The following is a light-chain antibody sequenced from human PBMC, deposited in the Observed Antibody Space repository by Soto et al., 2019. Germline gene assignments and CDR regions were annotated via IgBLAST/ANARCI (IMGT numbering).Light chain of an antibody. CDR3: QQDGGSPCT. J-gene: IGKJ4*02. V-gene: IGKV3-20*01. Sequence: GWPQAKDTLSLSPGGRATLSCRASQSVTTRLAWYQQKPGQPPGLLISGASVRASGVPVRISGSGSGTDFTLTISRLEHEGCALYYCQQDGGSPCTLRVGTRVEIK. CDR1: QSVTTR. CDR2: GAS.